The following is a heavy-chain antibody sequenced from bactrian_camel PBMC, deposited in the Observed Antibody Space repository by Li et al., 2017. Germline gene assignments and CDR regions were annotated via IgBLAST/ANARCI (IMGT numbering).Heavy chain of an antibody. CDR1: RSTYSSNC. CDR3: AIGLHLEAMGSWADADFEY. J-gene: IGHJ6*01. V-gene: IGHV3S53*01. D-gene: IGHD3*01. CDR2: IDSDGPV. Sequence: HVQLVESGGDSVQAGGSLRLSCQASRSTYSSNCMAWFRQAPGKEREGVAAIDSDGPVTYDDSAKGRFAISHDNEENILYLQMNNLIPEDTAMYYCAIGLHLEAMGSWADADFEYWGQGTQVTVS.